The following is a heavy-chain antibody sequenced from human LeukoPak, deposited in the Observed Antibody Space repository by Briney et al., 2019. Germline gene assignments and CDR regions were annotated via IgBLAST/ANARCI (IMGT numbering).Heavy chain of an antibody. V-gene: IGHV3-30*18. Sequence: GGSLRLSCAASGFTFSSYGMHWVRQAPGMGLEWVAVISYDGSNKYYADSVKGRFTISRDNSKNTLYLQMNSLRAEDTAVYYCAKDSWGSSSWYFDYWGQGTLVTVSS. CDR2: ISYDGSNK. D-gene: IGHD6-13*01. J-gene: IGHJ4*02. CDR1: GFTFSSYG. CDR3: AKDSWGSSSWYFDY.